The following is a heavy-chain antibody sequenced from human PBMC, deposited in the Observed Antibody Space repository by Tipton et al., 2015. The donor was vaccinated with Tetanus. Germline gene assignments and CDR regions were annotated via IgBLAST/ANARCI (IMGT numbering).Heavy chain of an antibody. J-gene: IGHJ1*01. V-gene: IGHV4-59*08. CDR1: GGSISDNY. CDR2: VYSTGSA. D-gene: IGHD1-26*01. CDR3: ARLIVGATTSGYFQH. Sequence: TLSLTCTVSGGSISDNYWSWIRQAPGKGLEWIGYVYSTGSASYSPSLSRRVTISIDTSKNQFSLKLSSVTAADTAVYYCARLIVGATTSGYFQHWGQGTLVTVSS.